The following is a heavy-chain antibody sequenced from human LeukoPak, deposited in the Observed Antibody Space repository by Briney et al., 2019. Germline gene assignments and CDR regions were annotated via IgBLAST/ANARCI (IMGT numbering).Heavy chain of an antibody. V-gene: IGHV3-11*01. CDR3: ARARLYLDY. J-gene: IGHJ4*02. CDR1: GFSFSDYY. D-gene: IGHD2-15*01. CDR2: MSNSGSTI. Sequence: GSLRLSCAASGFSFSDYYMSWIRQAPGKGLEWVSYMSNSGSTIYYADSVKGRFTISRDNTKNSLYLQMNSLRAEDTAVYYCARARLYLDYWGQGALVTVSS.